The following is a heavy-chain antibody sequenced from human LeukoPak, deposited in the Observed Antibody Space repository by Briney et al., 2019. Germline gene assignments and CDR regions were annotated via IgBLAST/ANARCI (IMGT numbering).Heavy chain of an antibody. V-gene: IGHV4-4*07. Sequence: SETLSLTCTVSGGSISSYYWSWIRQPAGKGLEWIGRIYTSGSTNYNPSLKSRVTISADKSKNQFSLKLSSVTAADTAVYYCARDDYDKDAFDIWGQGTMVTVSS. CDR3: ARDDYDKDAFDI. D-gene: IGHD3-22*01. CDR2: IYTSGST. J-gene: IGHJ3*02. CDR1: GGSISSYY.